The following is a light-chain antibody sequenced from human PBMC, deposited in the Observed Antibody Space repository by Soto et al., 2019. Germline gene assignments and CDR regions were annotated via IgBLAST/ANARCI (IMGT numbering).Light chain of an antibody. CDR2: GAS. Sequence: EIVMTQSPATLSVSPGERATLSCRASQSISSNLAWYQHKPGQAPRLLIYGASTRATAIPARFSGSGSGTEFTLTISSLQSEDFAVYYCQQYNNWPITFGQGTRLEIK. J-gene: IGKJ5*01. CDR1: QSISSN. CDR3: QQYNNWPIT. V-gene: IGKV3-15*01.